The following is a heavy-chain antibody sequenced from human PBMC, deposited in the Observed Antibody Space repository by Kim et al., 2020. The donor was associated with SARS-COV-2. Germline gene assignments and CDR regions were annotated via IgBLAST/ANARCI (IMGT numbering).Heavy chain of an antibody. J-gene: IGHJ6*02. CDR1: GFTFSSYG. D-gene: IGHD1-26*01. CDR3: ARGWEQDYYYYGMDV. CDR2: IWYDGSNK. Sequence: GGSLRLSCAASGFTFSSYGMHWVRQAPGKGLEWVAVIWYDGSNKYYADSVKGRFTISRDNSKNTLYLQMNSLRAEDTAVYYCARGWEQDYYYYGMDVWGQGTTVTVSS. V-gene: IGHV3-33*01.